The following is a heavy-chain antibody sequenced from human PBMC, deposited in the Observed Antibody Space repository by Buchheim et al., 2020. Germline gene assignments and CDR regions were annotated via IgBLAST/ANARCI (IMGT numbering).Heavy chain of an antibody. CDR3: AKVGGVAAAERKRYYFDY. CDR2: ISGSGVST. J-gene: IGHJ4*02. V-gene: IGHV3-23*01. D-gene: IGHD6-13*01. Sequence: EVQLLESGGGLVQPGGSLRLSCAASGFTFSSYAMSWVRQAPGKGLEWVSAISGSGVSTYYADSVKGRFTISSDNSKNTLYLQMNSLRAEDTAVYYCAKVGGVAAAERKRYYFDYWGQGTL. CDR1: GFTFSSYA.